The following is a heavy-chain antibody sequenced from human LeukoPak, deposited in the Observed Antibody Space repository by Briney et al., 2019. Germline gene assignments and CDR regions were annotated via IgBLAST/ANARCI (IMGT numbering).Heavy chain of an antibody. CDR1: GFTFSNAW. D-gene: IGHD5-12*01. CDR3: ASRGSGYDSYYYGMDV. CDR2: ISSSSSYI. V-gene: IGHV3-21*01. Sequence: PGGSLRLSCAASGFTFSNAWMNWVRQAPGKGLEWVSSISSSSSYIYYADSVKGRFTISRDNAKNSLYLQMNSLRAEDTAVYYCASRGSGYDSYYYGMDVWGQGTTVTVSS. J-gene: IGHJ6*02.